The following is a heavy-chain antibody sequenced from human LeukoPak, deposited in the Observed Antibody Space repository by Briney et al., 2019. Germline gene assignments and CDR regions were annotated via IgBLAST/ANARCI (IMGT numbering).Heavy chain of an antibody. J-gene: IGHJ4*02. V-gene: IGHV4-59*08. CDR1: GDSMNGYY. CDR2: IYYRGST. Sequence: PSEILSLTCIDSGDSMNGYYWSWMRQSPGKGLEWLGHIYYRGSTYYNPSLKSRVTLSIDTSENQFSLKLTSVTAADTAVYFCVRHPWRLGSRDYNFGYWGQGILVTVSS. CDR3: VRHPWRLGSRDYNFGY. D-gene: IGHD3-16*01.